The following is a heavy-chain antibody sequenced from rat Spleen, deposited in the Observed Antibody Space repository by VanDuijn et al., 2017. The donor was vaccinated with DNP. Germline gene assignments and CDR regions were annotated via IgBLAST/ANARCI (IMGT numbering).Heavy chain of an antibody. D-gene: IGHD1-12*03. CDR3: ARTLVTMMVIPFAY. CDR2: INTGSGGT. CDR1: GYTFTSYY. Sequence: QVQLQQSGAELAKPGSSVKISCKASGYTFTSYYIGWIKQTTGQGLEYIGYINTGSGGTHYNEKFKGKATLTVDKSSSTAFMQLSSLTPDDSAVYCCARTLVTMMVIPFAYWGQGTLVTVSS. V-gene: IGHV1-43*01. J-gene: IGHJ3*01.